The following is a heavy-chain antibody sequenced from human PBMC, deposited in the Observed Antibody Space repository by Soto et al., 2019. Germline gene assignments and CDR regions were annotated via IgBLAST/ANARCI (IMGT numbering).Heavy chain of an antibody. Sequence: ASVKVSFKVSGYTLTELSMHWVRQAPGKGLEWMGGFDPEDGETIYAQKFQGRVTMTEDTSTDTAYMELSSLRSEDTAVYYCATGDYDILTGYPEFDYWGQGTLVTVSS. CDR2: FDPEDGET. J-gene: IGHJ4*02. CDR1: GYTLTELS. CDR3: ATGDYDILTGYPEFDY. V-gene: IGHV1-24*01. D-gene: IGHD3-9*01.